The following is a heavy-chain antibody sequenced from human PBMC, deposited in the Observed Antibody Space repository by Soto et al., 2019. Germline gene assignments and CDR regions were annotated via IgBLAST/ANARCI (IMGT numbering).Heavy chain of an antibody. CDR2: TYYRSKWYN. CDR1: GDSVSSNSAA. D-gene: IGHD5-12*01. J-gene: IGHJ3*02. Sequence: QVQLQQSAPGLVKPSQTLSLTCAISGDSVSSNSAAWNWIRQSPSIGLEWLGRTYYRSKWYNDYAGSVKSRRTNNPGTSKNQFSLQLNSVTPEDTAVYYCASTRYSGYDRTYAFDIWGQGTMVTVSS. CDR3: ASTRYSGYDRTYAFDI. V-gene: IGHV6-1*01.